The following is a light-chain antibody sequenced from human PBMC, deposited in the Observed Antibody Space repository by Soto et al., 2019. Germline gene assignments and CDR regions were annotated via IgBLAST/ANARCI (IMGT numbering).Light chain of an antibody. J-gene: IGKJ4*01. Sequence: DIVMTQSPDSLAVSLGERATINCKSSQSVLYSSNNKNYLAWYQQKPGQPPKLLIYWASTRESGVPDRFSGCGSGTDFTLTISSLQAEDVAVYYCQHYYSIALTFGGGTKVEIK. CDR2: WAS. V-gene: IGKV4-1*01. CDR3: QHYYSIALT. CDR1: QSVLYSSNNKNY.